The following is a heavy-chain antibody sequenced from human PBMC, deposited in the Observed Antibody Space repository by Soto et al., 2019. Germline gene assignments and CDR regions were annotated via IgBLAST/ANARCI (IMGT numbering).Heavy chain of an antibody. CDR2: ISAYNGNT. V-gene: IGHV1-18*04. CDR3: ARSGCSGGSCYSYYFDY. Sequence: PVEVFSRASCYTFSSHLIWWVCQAPRARLEWMGWISAYNGNTNYAQKLQGRVTMTTDTSTSTAYMELRSLRSDDTAVYYCARSGCSGGSCYSYYFDYWGQGTLVTVSS. J-gene: IGHJ4*02. CDR1: CYTFSSHL. D-gene: IGHD2-15*01.